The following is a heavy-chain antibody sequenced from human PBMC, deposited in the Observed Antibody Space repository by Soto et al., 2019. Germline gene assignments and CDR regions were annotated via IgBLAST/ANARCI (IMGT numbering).Heavy chain of an antibody. CDR2: VYYGGSA. CDR1: GGSISSNGYY. Sequence: QLQLQESGPGLVKPSETLSLTCTVSGGSISSNGYYWGWIRQPPGKGLEWIGSVYYGGSANYNPSLKSRLTMSVDTSKNQFSLKLISVTAADTAVYYCARRPKRGSYSWCFDYWGQGTLVTVSS. V-gene: IGHV4-39*01. D-gene: IGHD1-26*01. J-gene: IGHJ4*02. CDR3: ARRPKRGSYSWCFDY.